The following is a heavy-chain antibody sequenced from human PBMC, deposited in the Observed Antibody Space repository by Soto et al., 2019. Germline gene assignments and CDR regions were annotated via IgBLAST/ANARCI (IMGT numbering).Heavy chain of an antibody. CDR1: GGSISSYY. J-gene: IGHJ4*02. CDR2: IYYSGSX. Sequence: SETLSLTCTVSGGSISSYYWSWIRQPPGKGLEWIGYIYYSGSXXYXXXXXXXXXXXXXTSKNQFSLKLSSVTAADTAVYYCARDDGDYVIYWGQGTLVTVSS. CDR3: ARDDGDYVIY. D-gene: IGHD4-17*01. V-gene: IGHV4-59*01.